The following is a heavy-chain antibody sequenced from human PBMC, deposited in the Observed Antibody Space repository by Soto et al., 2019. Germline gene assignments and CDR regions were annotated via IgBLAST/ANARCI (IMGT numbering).Heavy chain of an antibody. D-gene: IGHD3-22*01. CDR3: ARDRLRGYDSSGFYS. V-gene: IGHV1-46*01. J-gene: IGHJ5*02. CDR2: INPSGGST. Sequence: ASVKVSCKASGYTFTSYYMHWVRQAPGQGLEWMGIINPSGGSTSYAQKFQGRVTMTRDTSTSTVYMELSSLRSEDTAVYYCARDRLRGYDSSGFYSWGQGLTVTVSP. CDR1: GYTFTSYY.